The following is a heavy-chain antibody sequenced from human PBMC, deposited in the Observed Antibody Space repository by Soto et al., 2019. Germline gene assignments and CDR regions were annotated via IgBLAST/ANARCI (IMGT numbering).Heavy chain of an antibody. CDR2: ISSTTRTI. V-gene: IGHV3-48*02. CDR3: ARERTYYSDGRGYFSTDGFDI. J-gene: IGHJ3*02. CDR1: GFTFSNYA. D-gene: IGHD3-22*01. Sequence: DVQLVESGGDLLQPGGSLRLSCAASGFTFSNYAMNWVRQAPGKGLEWVSYISSTTRTIYYADSVKGRFTISRDNAKNSLSLQMNSLRDEDTALYYCARERTYYSDGRGYFSTDGFDIWGQGTMVTVSS.